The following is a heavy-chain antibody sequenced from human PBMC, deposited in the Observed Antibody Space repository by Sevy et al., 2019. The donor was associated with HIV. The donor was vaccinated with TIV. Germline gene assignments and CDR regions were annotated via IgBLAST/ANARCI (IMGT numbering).Heavy chain of an antibody. J-gene: IGHJ4*02. CDR2: IRTKAYGGTT. CDR1: GFTFGDYA. V-gene: IGHV3-49*03. CDR3: TGGRYTYVPFDY. D-gene: IGHD3-10*02. Sequence: GGSLRLSCTASGFTFGDYAMNWFHQAPGKGLEWVGFIRTKAYGGTTEYAASVKGRFTISRDDSKSIAYLQMNSLKTEDTAVYHCTGGRYTYVPFDYWGQGTLVTVSS.